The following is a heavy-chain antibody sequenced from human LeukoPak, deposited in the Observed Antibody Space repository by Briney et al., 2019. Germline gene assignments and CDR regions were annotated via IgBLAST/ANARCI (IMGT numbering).Heavy chain of an antibody. Sequence: ASVKVSCKVSGYTLTELSMHWVRQAPGKGLEWMGGFDPEDGETIYAQKFQGRVTMTEDTSTDTAYMELSSLSSEDTAVYYCATGRGGLDAFDIWGQGTMVTVSS. CDR1: GYTLTELS. J-gene: IGHJ3*02. D-gene: IGHD3-16*01. CDR3: ATGRGGLDAFDI. V-gene: IGHV1-24*01. CDR2: FDPEDGET.